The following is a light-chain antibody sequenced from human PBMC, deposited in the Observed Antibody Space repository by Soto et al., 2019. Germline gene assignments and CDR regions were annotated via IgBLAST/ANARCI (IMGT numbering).Light chain of an antibody. CDR3: CSSGGSPTYV. CDR1: RSNVGSYKL. CDR2: EVN. V-gene: IGLV2-23*02. J-gene: IGLJ1*01. Sequence: QSVLTEPASVSGSPGQSITISCTGTRSNVGSYKLVSWYQQHPGKAPKLMIFEVNKRPSGVSNRFSGSKSGNTASLTISGLKVGDEADYYCCSSGGSPTYVFGTGTKVTVL.